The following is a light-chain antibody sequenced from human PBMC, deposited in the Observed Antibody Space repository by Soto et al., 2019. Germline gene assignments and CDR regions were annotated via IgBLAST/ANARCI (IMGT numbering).Light chain of an antibody. Sequence: EIVLTQSPGTLSLSPGERATLSCRASQRISNSYLAWYQQKPGQAPRLLLYDASSSATGIPDRVSGSGSGTHFTLTISRLEPEDFSVYYCHQYARPPFAFGQGTKVEIK. V-gene: IGKV3-20*01. CDR2: DAS. J-gene: IGKJ2*01. CDR3: HQYARPPFA. CDR1: QRISNSY.